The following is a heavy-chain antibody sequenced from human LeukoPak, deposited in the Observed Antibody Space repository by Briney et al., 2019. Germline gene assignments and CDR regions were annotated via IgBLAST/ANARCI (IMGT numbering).Heavy chain of an antibody. CDR3: VRGRGTAVTPGNWFDP. Sequence: PSETLSLTCTVSGGSISSGNYYWNWIRQPPGKGLECIGYIHYSGSTYYNPSLKSRVTISVDTSKNQFSLKLSSVTAADTAVYYCVRGRGTAVTPGNWFDPWRQGTLVTVSS. CDR1: GGSISSGNYY. V-gene: IGHV4-30-4*01. CDR2: IHYSGST. D-gene: IGHD4-17*01. J-gene: IGHJ5*02.